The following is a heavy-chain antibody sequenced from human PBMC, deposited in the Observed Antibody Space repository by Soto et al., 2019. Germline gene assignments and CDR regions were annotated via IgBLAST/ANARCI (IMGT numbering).Heavy chain of an antibody. CDR1: GDTFTSYY. J-gene: IGHJ5*02. D-gene: IGHD2-8*01. Sequence: ASVKVSCKAPGDTFTSYYMHWVRQAPGHGLEWMGVINPNGGSTRFAQKFQGRVTMTSDTSTSTVYMELRGLTSEDTAVYYCARAVFCTDGFCFPNWLDPWGQGILVTVSS. CDR3: ARAVFCTDGFCFPNWLDP. V-gene: IGHV1-46*01. CDR2: INPNGGST.